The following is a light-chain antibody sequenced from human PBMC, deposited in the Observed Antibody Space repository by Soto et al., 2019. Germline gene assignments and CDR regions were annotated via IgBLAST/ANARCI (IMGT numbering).Light chain of an antibody. Sequence: DIQMTQSPSTLSASVGDRVTITCRASQSISSWLAWYQQKPGKAPKLLIYKASSLESGVPSRFSGSGSGTEFTLTISSLQPDDYAPYYCQQSPWTFGQGTKVEIK. CDR1: QSISSW. V-gene: IGKV1-5*03. J-gene: IGKJ1*01. CDR2: KAS. CDR3: QQSPWT.